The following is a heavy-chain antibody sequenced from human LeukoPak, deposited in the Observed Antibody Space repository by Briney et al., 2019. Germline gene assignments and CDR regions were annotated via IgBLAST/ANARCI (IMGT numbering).Heavy chain of an antibody. CDR2: IYTSGST. CDR3: ARSRGYCTSTSCLWYFDL. V-gene: IGHV4-4*07. D-gene: IGHD2-2*03. J-gene: IGHJ2*01. Sequence: SETLSLTCTVSGGSISSYYWSWIRQPAGKGLEWIGRIYTSGSTNYNPSLKSRVTMSMYTSKNQFSLKLSSVTAADTAVYYCARSRGYCTSTSCLWYFDLWGRGTLVTVSS. CDR1: GGSISSYY.